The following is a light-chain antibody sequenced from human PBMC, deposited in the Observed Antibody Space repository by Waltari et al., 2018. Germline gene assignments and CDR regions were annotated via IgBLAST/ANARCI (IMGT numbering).Light chain of an antibody. CDR1: QNINTD. J-gene: IGKJ1*01. Sequence: EVLLTQSPATLSLSPGDSATLLCRASQNINTDLGWYQQKPGQAPRLLISDAYNRAAGTPVRFSGRGSGTDFILTISSLEPEDFALYYCQQRYSWPRTFGQGTKVEIK. CDR3: QQRYSWPRT. V-gene: IGKV3-11*01. CDR2: DAY.